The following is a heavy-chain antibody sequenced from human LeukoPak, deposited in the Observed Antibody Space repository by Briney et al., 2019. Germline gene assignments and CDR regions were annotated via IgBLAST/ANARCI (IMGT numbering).Heavy chain of an antibody. Sequence: GGSLRLSCAASGFTFSSSSMNWVRLAPGTGLEWVSYISTSSSNIYYADSVKGRFTISRDNAKNSLYLQMNSLRADDTAVYYCARVRGGYYFDYWGQGTLVTVSS. D-gene: IGHD6-25*01. V-gene: IGHV3-48*04. J-gene: IGHJ4*02. CDR2: ISTSSSNI. CDR1: GFTFSSSS. CDR3: ARVRGGYYFDY.